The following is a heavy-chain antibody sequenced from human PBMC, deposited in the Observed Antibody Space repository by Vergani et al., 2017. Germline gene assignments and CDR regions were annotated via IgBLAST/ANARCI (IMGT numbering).Heavy chain of an antibody. D-gene: IGHD6-13*01. CDR3: ARDLSYSTDAFEI. V-gene: IGHV3-48*04. J-gene: IGHJ3*02. Sequence: EVQLVESGGGLVQPGGSLRLSCAASGFTFSSYSMNWVRQAPGKGLEWVSYISSSSSTIYYADSVKGRFTISRDNAKNSLYLQMNSLRAEDTAVYYCARDLSYSTDAFEIWGQGTMVTVSS. CDR1: GFTFSSYS. CDR2: ISSSSSTI.